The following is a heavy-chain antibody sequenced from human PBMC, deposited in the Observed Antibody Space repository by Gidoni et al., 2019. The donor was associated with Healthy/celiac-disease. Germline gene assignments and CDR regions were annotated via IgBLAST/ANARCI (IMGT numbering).Heavy chain of an antibody. J-gene: IGHJ5*02. V-gene: IGHV5-10-1*03. CDR3: ARGDSSGYPATWFDP. CDR2: IDPSDSYT. CDR1: GYSFTSYW. D-gene: IGHD3-22*01. Sequence: VQLVQSGAEVKKPGESLRISCKGSGYSFTSYWISWVRQMPGKGLEWMGRIDPSDSYTNYSPSFQGHVTISADKSISTAYLQWSSLKAADTAMYYCARGDSSGYPATWFDPWGQGTLVTVSS.